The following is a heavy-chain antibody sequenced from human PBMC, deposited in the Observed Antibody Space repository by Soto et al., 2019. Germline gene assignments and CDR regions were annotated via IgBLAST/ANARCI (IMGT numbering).Heavy chain of an antibody. CDR3: ARDLSGDRGGGY. V-gene: IGHV3-30-3*01. CDR1: GFTFSSYA. Sequence: QVQLVESGGGVVQPGRSLRLSCAASGFTFSSYAMHWVRQAPGKGLEWVAVISYDGSNKYYADSVKGRFTISRDNSKKTARRQWNSLRVEDTAVYYRARDLSGDRGGGYWGQGTLVTVSS. D-gene: IGHD5-18*01. CDR2: ISYDGSNK. J-gene: IGHJ4*02.